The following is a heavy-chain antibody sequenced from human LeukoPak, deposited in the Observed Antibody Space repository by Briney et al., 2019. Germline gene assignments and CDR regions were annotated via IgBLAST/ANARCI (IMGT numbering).Heavy chain of an antibody. CDR3: ARAPITMVRGVILDYFDY. D-gene: IGHD3-10*01. CDR1: GYTFTSYY. J-gene: IGHJ4*02. CDR2: INPSGGST. V-gene: IGHV1-46*01. Sequence: ASVKVSCKASGYTFTSYYMHWVRQAPGQGLEWTGIINPSGGSTSYAQKFQGRVTMTRDTSTSTVYMELSSLRSEDTAVYYCARAPITMVRGVILDYFDYWGQGTLVTVSS.